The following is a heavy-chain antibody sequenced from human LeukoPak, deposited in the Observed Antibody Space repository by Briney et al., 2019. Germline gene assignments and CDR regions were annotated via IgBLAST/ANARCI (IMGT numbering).Heavy chain of an antibody. CDR3: ARLRSGYFKAY. Sequence: PGGSLRLSCAASGFTLSGYSMKWVRQAPGKGLEWVSCISASGGAIYYAESVKGRFTISRDDSKNSLFLQMNSLRDEDTAVYYCARLRSGYFKAYWGQGTLVTVYS. CDR1: GFTLSGYS. V-gene: IGHV3-48*02. D-gene: IGHD3-3*01. CDR2: ISASGGAI. J-gene: IGHJ4*02.